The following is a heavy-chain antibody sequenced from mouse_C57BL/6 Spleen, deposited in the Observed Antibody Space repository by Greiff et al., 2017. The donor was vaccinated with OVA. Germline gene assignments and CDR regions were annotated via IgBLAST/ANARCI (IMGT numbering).Heavy chain of an antibody. V-gene: IGHV1-85*01. CDR3: ARMNDGYYDYCDY. CDR1: GYTFTSYD. J-gene: IGHJ2*01. Sequence: VQLQQSGPELVKPGASVKLSCKASGYTFTSYDINWVKQRPGQGLEWIGWIYPRDGSTKYNEKFKGKATLTVDTSSSTAYMELHSLTSEDSAVYFCARMNDGYYDYCDYWGQGTTLTVSS. D-gene: IGHD2-3*01. CDR2: IYPRDGST.